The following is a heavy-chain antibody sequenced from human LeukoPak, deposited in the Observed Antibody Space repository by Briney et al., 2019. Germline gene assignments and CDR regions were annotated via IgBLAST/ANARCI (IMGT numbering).Heavy chain of an antibody. V-gene: IGHV3-33*01. CDR2: IWYDGSNK. CDR1: GFTFSSYG. CDR3: ARNTIAAAGTPVPLAFDI. D-gene: IGHD6-13*01. J-gene: IGHJ3*02. Sequence: GGSLRLSCAASGFTFSSYGMHWVRQAPGKGLEWVAVIWYDGSNKYYADSVKGRFTISRDNSKNTLYLQMNSLRAEDTAVYYCARNTIAAAGTPVPLAFDIWGQGTMVTVSS.